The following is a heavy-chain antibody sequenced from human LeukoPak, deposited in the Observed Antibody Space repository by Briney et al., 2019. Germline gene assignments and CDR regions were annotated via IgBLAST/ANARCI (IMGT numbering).Heavy chain of an antibody. CDR1: GFPFSSYW. CDR2: IKQDGSKK. Sequence: PGGSLRLSCVASGFPFSSYWMTWVRQAPGKGLEWVANIKQDGSKKSYADSVKGRLTISRDNAKNSLYLQMNSLRAEDTAIYYCARVGYIDEGIDYWGQGTLVTVSS. J-gene: IGHJ4*02. V-gene: IGHV3-7*04. CDR3: ARVGYIDEGIDY. D-gene: IGHD5-24*01.